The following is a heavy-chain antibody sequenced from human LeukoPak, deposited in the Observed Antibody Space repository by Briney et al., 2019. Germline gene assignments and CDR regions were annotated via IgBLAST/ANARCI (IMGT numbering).Heavy chain of an antibody. CDR2: ISYDGSNK. J-gene: IGHJ4*02. CDR3: ARVYGDPLFDY. Sequence: GGSLRLSCAASGFTFSSYAMHWVRQAPGKGLEWVAVISYDGSNKYYADSVKGRFTISRDNSKNTLYLQMNSLRAEDTAVYYCARVYGDPLFDYWGQGTLVTVSS. V-gene: IGHV3-30*04. D-gene: IGHD4-17*01. CDR1: GFTFSSYA.